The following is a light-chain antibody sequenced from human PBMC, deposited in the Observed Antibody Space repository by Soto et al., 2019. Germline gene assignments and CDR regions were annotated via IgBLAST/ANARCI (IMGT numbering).Light chain of an antibody. CDR2: RND. CDR1: SSNIGSNY. Sequence: QSVLTQPPSASGTPGQRITISCSGSSSNIGSNYVYWYRQIPGTAPKLLIYRNDQRPSGVPDRFSGSKSGTSASLAISGLRSDDEADYDCAAWDDSLSVVVFGGGTKVTVL. CDR3: AAWDDSLSVVV. J-gene: IGLJ2*01. V-gene: IGLV1-47*01.